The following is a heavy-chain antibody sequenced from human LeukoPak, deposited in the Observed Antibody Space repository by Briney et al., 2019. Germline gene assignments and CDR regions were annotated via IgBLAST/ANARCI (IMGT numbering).Heavy chain of an antibody. CDR2: IYYSGST. CDR1: GGSISSGDYY. Sequence: SETLSLTCTVSGGSISSGDYYWGWIRQPPGKGLEWIGYIYYSGSTYYNPSLKSRVTISVDTSKNQFSLKLSSVTAADTAVYYCARGSNYYDSSGYYIPDFDYWGQGTLVTVSS. V-gene: IGHV4-30-4*08. CDR3: ARGSNYYDSSGYYIPDFDY. J-gene: IGHJ4*02. D-gene: IGHD3-22*01.